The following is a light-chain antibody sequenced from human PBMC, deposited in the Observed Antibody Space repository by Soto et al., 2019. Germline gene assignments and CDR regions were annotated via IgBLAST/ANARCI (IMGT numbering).Light chain of an antibody. CDR2: GAS. CDR3: QQYNNWPGT. J-gene: IGKJ3*01. V-gene: IGKV3-15*01. Sequence: EIVMTQSPATLSVSPGERATLSCRASQSVSSNLAWYQQKPGQAPRLLIYGASTRATGIPARFSGSGSWTEFTLTISSLQSEDFAVYYCQQYNNWPGTFGPGTKVDIK. CDR1: QSVSSN.